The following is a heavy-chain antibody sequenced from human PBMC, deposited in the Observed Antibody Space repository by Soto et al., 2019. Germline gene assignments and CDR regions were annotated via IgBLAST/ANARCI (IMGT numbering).Heavy chain of an antibody. D-gene: IGHD1-26*01. CDR1: GGSISSGDYY. CDR3: ARVGGIVGATTHDY. J-gene: IGHJ4*02. V-gene: IGHV4-30-4*01. CDR2: IYYSGST. Sequence: PSETLSLTCTVSGGSISSGDYYWSWIRQPPGKGLEWIGYIYYSGSTYYNPSLKSRVTISVDTSKNQFSLKLSSVTAADTAVYYCARVGGIVGATTHDYWGQGTPVTSPQ.